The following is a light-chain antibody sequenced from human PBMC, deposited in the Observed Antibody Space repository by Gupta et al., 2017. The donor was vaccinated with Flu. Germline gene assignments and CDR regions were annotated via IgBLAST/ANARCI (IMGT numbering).Light chain of an antibody. V-gene: IGLV2-14*01. Sequence: QSALTQPASGSGAPGQSITISCTGTRSDVGGYNYVSCYQQHLGKAPKLMIYEVSNRRSGVSNRVSGSKSGNTASLTISGLQAEDEADYYCSSYTSSSTLDYVFGTGTKVTVL. J-gene: IGLJ1*01. CDR1: RSDVGGYNY. CDR3: SSYTSSSTLDYV. CDR2: EVS.